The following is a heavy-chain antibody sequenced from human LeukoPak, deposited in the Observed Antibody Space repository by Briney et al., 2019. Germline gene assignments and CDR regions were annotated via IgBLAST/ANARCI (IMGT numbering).Heavy chain of an antibody. CDR2: ISSSGSTI. CDR3: ARDGRWINYYEGNSPV. V-gene: IGHV3-48*03. J-gene: IGHJ4*02. Sequence: PGGSLRFSCAASGFTFSSYEMNWVRQAPGKGLEWVSYISSSGSTIYYADSVKGRFTISRDNAKNSLYLQMNSLRAEDTAVYYCARDGRWINYYEGNSPVWGQGTLVTVSS. CDR1: GFTFSSYE. D-gene: IGHD3-16*01.